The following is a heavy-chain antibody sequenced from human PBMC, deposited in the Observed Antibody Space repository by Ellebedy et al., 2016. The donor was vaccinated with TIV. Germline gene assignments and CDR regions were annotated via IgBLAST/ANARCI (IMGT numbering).Heavy chain of an antibody. CDR2: IYHSGST. CDR1: GASISSSNW. Sequence: SETLSLTXAVSGASISSSNWWIWVRQPPGKGLEWIGEIYHSGSTNCNPSLKSRVAISVDKSKNQFSLKLSSVTAADTAVYYCARDLGVSDYWGQGTLVTVSS. D-gene: IGHD2-21*01. CDR3: ARDLGVSDY. V-gene: IGHV4-4*02. J-gene: IGHJ4*02.